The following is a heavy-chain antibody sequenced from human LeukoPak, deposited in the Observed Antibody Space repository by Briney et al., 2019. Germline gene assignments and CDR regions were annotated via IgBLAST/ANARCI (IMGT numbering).Heavy chain of an antibody. Sequence: GGSLGLSCAASGFTFSNAWMSCVRQAPGKGLEWGCRIKSKTDGGTTDYAAPVKGRFTISRDDSKNTLYLQMNSLKTEDTAVYYCTTEPAYYYDSSGYYWGQGTLVTVSS. J-gene: IGHJ4*02. CDR1: GFTFSNAW. CDR3: TTEPAYYYDSSGYY. D-gene: IGHD3-22*01. V-gene: IGHV3-15*01. CDR2: IKSKTDGGTT.